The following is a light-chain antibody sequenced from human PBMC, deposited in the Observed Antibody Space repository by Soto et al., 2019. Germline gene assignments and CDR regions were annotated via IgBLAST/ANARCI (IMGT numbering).Light chain of an antibody. J-gene: IGLJ2*01. CDR2: DVS. V-gene: IGLV2-14*01. CDR3: SSYTSSSTLVV. CDR1: SSDVGGYNY. Sequence: QSALTQPASVSGSPGQSITISCTGTSSDVGGYNYVSWYQQHPGKAPKLMIYDVSNRPSGVSNRFSGSKSGNTASLTISGRQAEYEADYYCSSYTSSSTLVVFGGGTKLTVL.